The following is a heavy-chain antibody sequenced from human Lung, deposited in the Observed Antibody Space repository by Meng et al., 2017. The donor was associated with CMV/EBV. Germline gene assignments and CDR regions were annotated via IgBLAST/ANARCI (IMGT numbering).Heavy chain of an antibody. J-gene: IGHJ5*02. CDR1: GFSLSTSEVG. V-gene: IGHV2-5*02. CDR3: ALFTRSWFDP. CDR2: IYWDDDK. Sequence: QILLKESGPTPVKPTQTLTLTCTFSGFSLSTSEVGVGWIRQPPGKALEWLAVIYWDDDKRYSPSLKSRLTITKDTSKNQVVLTLTNMDPVDTATYYCALFTRSWFDPWGQGTLVTVSS. D-gene: IGHD2-2*01.